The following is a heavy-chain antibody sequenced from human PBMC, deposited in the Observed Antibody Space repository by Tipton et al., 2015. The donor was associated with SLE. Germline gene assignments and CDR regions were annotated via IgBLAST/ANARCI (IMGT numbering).Heavy chain of an antibody. CDR1: GGSISSSNW. J-gene: IGHJ4*02. V-gene: IGHV4-4*02. D-gene: IGHD3-22*01. CDR2: IYYSGST. CDR3: AREGDSSGSDY. Sequence: TLSLTCAVSGGSISSSNWWSWVRQPPGKGLEWIGEIYYSGSTYYNPSLKSRVTISVDTSKNQFSLKLSSVTAADTAVYYCAREGDSSGSDYWGQGTLVTVSS.